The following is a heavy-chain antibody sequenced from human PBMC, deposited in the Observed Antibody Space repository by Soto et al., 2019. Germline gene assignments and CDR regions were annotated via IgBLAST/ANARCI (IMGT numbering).Heavy chain of an antibody. V-gene: IGHV3-74*01. Sequence: GGSLRLSCAASGFTFSSYWMHWVRQAPGKGLVWVSRTNNDGSSTSYADSVKGRFNISRDNVKNTLYLQMNSLRAEDTAVYYCARDEYSNDEVAYWGQGTLVTVSS. CDR2: TNNDGSST. D-gene: IGHD4-4*01. CDR3: ARDEYSNDEVAY. J-gene: IGHJ4*02. CDR1: GFTFSSYW.